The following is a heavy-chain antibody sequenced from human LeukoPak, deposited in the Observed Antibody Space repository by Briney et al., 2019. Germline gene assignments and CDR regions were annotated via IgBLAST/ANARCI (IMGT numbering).Heavy chain of an antibody. J-gene: IGHJ4*02. CDR1: GYTFTDYY. D-gene: IGHD6-19*01. CDR3: ARDQQWLDPARHGFDY. Sequence: ASVKVSCKPSGYTFTDYYLHWVRQAPGQGLEWMGWISAYNGNTNYAQKFQGRVTMTTDTSTSTAYMELRSLRSDDTAVYYCARDQQWLDPARHGFDYWGQGTPVTVSS. V-gene: IGHV1-18*04. CDR2: ISAYNGNT.